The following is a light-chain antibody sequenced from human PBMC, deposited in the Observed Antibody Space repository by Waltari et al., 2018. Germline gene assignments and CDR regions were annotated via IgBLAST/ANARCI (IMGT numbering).Light chain of an antibody. Sequence: SALTQPASVSGTPGQSITISCTGTPRDVGSYDLVSWHQQLPGQAPQLLIGEFFKRPPGISRRFSGSKSGSTASLTISGLQPEDEADYYCCSYAGRGTYVFGSGTKVTVL. CDR1: PRDVGSYDL. CDR2: EFF. CDR3: CSYAGRGTYV. J-gene: IGLJ1*01. V-gene: IGLV2-23*02.